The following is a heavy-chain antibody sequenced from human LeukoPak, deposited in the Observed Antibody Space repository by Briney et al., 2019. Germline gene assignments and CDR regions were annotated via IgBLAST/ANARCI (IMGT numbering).Heavy chain of an antibody. CDR3: AKDLGHGIAAADPGAFDI. Sequence: SGGSLRLSCAVSGFTFKLYWMHWVRQAPGKGPVWVSRINDDGSDTTYADSVKGRFTISRDDAKNMLFLQMNSLRAEDTAVYYCAKDLGHGIAAADPGAFDIWGQGTMVTVSS. J-gene: IGHJ3*02. V-gene: IGHV3-74*01. D-gene: IGHD6-13*01. CDR2: INDDGSDT. CDR1: GFTFKLYW.